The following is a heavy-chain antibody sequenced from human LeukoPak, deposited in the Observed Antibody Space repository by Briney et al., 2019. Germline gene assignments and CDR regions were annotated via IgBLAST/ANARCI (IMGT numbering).Heavy chain of an antibody. V-gene: IGHV4-39*07. D-gene: IGHD6-19*01. CDR1: GGSISSRRYY. CDR3: ARTGIAVAGTGDYYYYYMYV. J-gene: IGHJ6*03. Sequence: PSETLSLTCTVSGGSISSRRYYWGWIRQPPGQGLEWIGSIYNSGIMYYDPSLKSRVTISVDTSKNQFSLKLSSVTAADTAVYYCARTGIAVAGTGDYYYYYMYVWGKGTTVTVSS. CDR2: IYNSGIM.